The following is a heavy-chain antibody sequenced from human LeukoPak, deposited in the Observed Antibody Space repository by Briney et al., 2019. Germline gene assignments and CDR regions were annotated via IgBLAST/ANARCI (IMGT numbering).Heavy chain of an antibody. V-gene: IGHV3-23*01. CDR3: VRAPFSWFTYIDY. D-gene: IGHD3-10*01. Sequence: GGSLRLSCAASGFTFSNYAMAWVRQAPGKGPEWVSVISDSGGNILYADSVGGRFTISRDNSKNTLYLQMNSLRVEDTAVYYCVRAPFSWFTYIDYWGQGTLVTVSS. CDR1: GFTFSNYA. J-gene: IGHJ4*02. CDR2: ISDSGGNI.